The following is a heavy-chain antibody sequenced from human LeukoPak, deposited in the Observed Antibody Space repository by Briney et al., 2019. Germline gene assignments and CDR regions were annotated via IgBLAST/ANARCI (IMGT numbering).Heavy chain of an antibody. V-gene: IGHV3-7*03. CDR2: VNRDGSET. CDR1: GFSFSSYL. J-gene: IGHJ6*02. CDR3: ARNNGMDV. Sequence: GGSLRLSCSASGFSFSSYLMTWVRQVPGRGPEWVANVNRDGSETYYLDSVKGRFTISKDNAKNSLYLQMNSLRAEDTALYHCARNNGMDVWGQGTTVIVSS.